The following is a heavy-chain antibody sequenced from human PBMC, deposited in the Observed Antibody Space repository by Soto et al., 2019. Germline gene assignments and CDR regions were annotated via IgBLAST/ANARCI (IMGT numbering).Heavy chain of an antibody. V-gene: IGHV4-4*02. J-gene: IGHJ3*02. CDR1: GGSISSSNW. D-gene: IGHD4-17*01. CDR3: ARTYGFDAFDI. CDR2: IYHSGST. Sequence: PSETLSLTCAVSGGSISSSNWWSWVRQPPGKGLEWIGEIYHSGSTNYNPSLKSRVTISVDTSKNQFSLKLSSVTAADTAVYYCARTYGFDAFDIWGQGTMVTVSS.